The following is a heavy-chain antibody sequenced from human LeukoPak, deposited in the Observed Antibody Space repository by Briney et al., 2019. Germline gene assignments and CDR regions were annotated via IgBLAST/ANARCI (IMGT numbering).Heavy chain of an antibody. CDR1: GYSISSGYY. CDR2: IYQSGST. CDR3: ARGGRGSSWYPYWFDP. V-gene: IGHV4-38-2*02. Sequence: SETLSLTCTVSGYSISSGYYWGWIRQPPGKGLEWIGSIYQSGSTYYNPSLKSRVTISVDTSKNQFSLKLSSVTAADTAVYYCARGGRGSSWYPYWFDPWGQGTLVTVSS. J-gene: IGHJ5*02. D-gene: IGHD6-13*01.